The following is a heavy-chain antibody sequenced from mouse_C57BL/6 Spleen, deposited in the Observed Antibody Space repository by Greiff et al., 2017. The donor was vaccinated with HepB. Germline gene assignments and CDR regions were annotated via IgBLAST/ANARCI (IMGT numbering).Heavy chain of an antibody. V-gene: IGHV5-6*01. J-gene: IGHJ2*01. CDR1: GFTFSSYG. D-gene: IGHD1-1*01. CDR3: AREGLVRFFDY. Sequence: EVQLQESGGDLVKPGGSLKLSCAASGFTFSSYGMSWVRQTPDKRLEWVATISSGGSYTYYPDSVKGRFTISRDNAKNTLYLQTSSLKSEDTAMYYCAREGLVRFFDYWGQGTTLTVSS. CDR2: ISSGGSYT.